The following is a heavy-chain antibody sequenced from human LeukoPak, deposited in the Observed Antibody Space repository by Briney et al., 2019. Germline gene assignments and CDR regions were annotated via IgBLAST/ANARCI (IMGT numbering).Heavy chain of an antibody. CDR2: INANNGNI. V-gene: IGHV1-18*01. D-gene: IGHD6-13*01. CDR1: GYTFTSYG. CDR3: ARGPIAAAGDY. Sequence: ASVKVSCKASGYTFTSYGITWVRQAPGQGLEWMGWINANNGNINYAQNLQGRVTMTRDTSTSTAHMELRSLRSDDTAVYYCARGPIAAAGDYWGQGTLVTVTS. J-gene: IGHJ4*02.